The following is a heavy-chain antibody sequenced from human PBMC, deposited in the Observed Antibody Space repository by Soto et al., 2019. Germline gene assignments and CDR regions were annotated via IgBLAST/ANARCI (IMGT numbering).Heavy chain of an antibody. Sequence: GASVKVSCKASGGTFSSYAISWVRQAPGQGLEWMGWISGSNGNTNYAQKFQGRVTMTADTSTSTGYMELRSLRSDDTAVYYCARRVGVAPVYDAYDFWGQGTLVTVSS. CDR1: GGTFSSYA. D-gene: IGHD2-15*01. CDR3: ARRVGVAPVYDAYDF. CDR2: ISGSNGNT. V-gene: IGHV1-18*01. J-gene: IGHJ3*01.